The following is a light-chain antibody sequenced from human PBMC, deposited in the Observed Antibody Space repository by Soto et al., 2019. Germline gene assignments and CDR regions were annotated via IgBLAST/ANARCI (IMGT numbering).Light chain of an antibody. V-gene: IGKV3-11*01. CDR3: QQYNNWPQT. Sequence: EIVLTPSPATLSLSPGERATLSCRASQSVSSYLAWYQQKPGQAPRLLIYDASNRATGIPARFSGSGSGTDFTLTISSLQSEDFAEYHCQQYNNWPQTFGQGTKVDIK. CDR1: QSVSSY. J-gene: IGKJ1*01. CDR2: DAS.